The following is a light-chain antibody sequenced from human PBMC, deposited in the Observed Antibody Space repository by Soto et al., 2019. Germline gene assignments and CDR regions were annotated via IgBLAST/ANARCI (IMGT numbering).Light chain of an antibody. Sequence: QSVLTQPPSASGSPGQSVTFSCTGTSSDVGTYDYVSWYQQYPGKAPKLLIYGVTRRPSGVPDRFSGSKSGNTASLTISGLQAEDEADYYCCLYAVTFYVFGTGTKVTLL. CDR2: GVT. CDR1: SSDVGTYDY. CDR3: CLYAVTFYV. J-gene: IGLJ1*01. V-gene: IGLV2-8*01.